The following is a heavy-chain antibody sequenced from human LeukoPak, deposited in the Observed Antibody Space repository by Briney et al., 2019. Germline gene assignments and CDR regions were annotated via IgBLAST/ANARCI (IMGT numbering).Heavy chain of an antibody. CDR3: ARVGGSIAARRNFDY. CDR2: INPSGGST. Sequence: ASVKVSCKASGYTFTSYYMHWVRQAPGQGLEWMGIINPSGGSTSYAQKFQGRVTMTRDTSTSTVYMELSSLRSEDTAVYYCARVGGSIAARRNFDYWGQGTLVTVSS. V-gene: IGHV1-46*01. D-gene: IGHD6-6*01. J-gene: IGHJ4*02. CDR1: GYTFTSYY.